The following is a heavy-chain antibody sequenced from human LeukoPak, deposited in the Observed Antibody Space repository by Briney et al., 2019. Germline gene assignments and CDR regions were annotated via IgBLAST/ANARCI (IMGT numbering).Heavy chain of an antibody. CDR2: INPNSGGT. CDR1: GYTFTAYY. V-gene: IGHV1-2*02. D-gene: IGHD3-22*01. J-gene: IGHJ3*02. CDR3: WYYYDSGNAVVNAFDI. Sequence: GASVKVSCKASGYTFTAYYMHWVRQAPGQGLEWMGWINPNSGGTNYAQKFQGRVTMTRDTSISTAYMELSRLRSDDTAVYYCWYYYDSGNAVVNAFDIWGQGTMVTVSS.